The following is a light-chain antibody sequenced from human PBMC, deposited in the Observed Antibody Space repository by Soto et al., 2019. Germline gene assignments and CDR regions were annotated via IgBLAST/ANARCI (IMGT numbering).Light chain of an antibody. CDR3: QQSYSDPYT. CDR2: AAS. CDR1: QSISNY. Sequence: DIQMTQSPSSLSAAVGDRVTVTCRASQSISNYLIWFQQKPGKAPKLLIYAASSLQTGVPSRFSGSGSGTDFTLTISSLQPEDFATYFCQQSYSDPYTFGQGTKLEIK. V-gene: IGKV1-39*01. J-gene: IGKJ2*01.